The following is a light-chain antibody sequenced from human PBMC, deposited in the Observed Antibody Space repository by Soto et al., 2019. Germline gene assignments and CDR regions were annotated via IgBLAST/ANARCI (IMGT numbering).Light chain of an antibody. CDR2: GAS. CDR3: QQYNNWPPT. J-gene: IGKJ5*01. V-gene: IGKV3-15*01. Sequence: EIVMTQSPATLSVSPGERATLSCRASQSVSSNLAWYQQKPGQAPRLLIYGASTTATGIPARFSGIRSATDFTLTISSLQSEDLALYYCQQYNNWPPTFGQGTRLEIK. CDR1: QSVSSN.